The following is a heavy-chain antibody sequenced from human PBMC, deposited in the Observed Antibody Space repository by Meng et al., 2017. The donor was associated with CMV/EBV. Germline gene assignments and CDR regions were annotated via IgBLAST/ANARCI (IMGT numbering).Heavy chain of an antibody. CDR1: GGSISSYY. Sequence: SETLSLTCTVSGGSISSYYWSWIRQPPGKGLEWIGYIYYSGSTNCNPSLKSRVTISVDTSKNQFSLKLSSVTAADTAVYYCATPTNYYYYGMDVWGQGTTVTVSS. J-gene: IGHJ6*02. V-gene: IGHV4-59*01. CDR3: ATPTNYYYYGMDV. D-gene: IGHD2-8*01. CDR2: IYYSGST.